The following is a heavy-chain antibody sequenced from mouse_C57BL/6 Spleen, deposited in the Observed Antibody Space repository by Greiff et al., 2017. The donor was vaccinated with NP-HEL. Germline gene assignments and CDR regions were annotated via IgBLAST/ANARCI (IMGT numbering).Heavy chain of an antibody. J-gene: IGHJ2*01. CDR1: GYTFTEYT. D-gene: IGHD1-1*01. CDR2: FYPGSGSL. CDR3: ARREDCYYGSCFFDY. Sequence: QVQLQQSGAELVKPGASVKLSCKASGYTFTEYTIHWVKQRSGQGLEWIGWFYPGSGSLKYNEKFKDKATLTVDKSSSTAYMELSRLTSEDSAVYICARREDCYYGSCFFDYWGQGTTLTVSS. V-gene: IGHV1-62-2*01.